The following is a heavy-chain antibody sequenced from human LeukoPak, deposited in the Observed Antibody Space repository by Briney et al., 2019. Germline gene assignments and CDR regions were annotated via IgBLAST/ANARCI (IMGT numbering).Heavy chain of an antibody. V-gene: IGHV1-46*01. CDR3: ARTNRGENYGDYVD. CDR1: GYTFTNYY. CDR2: INPSGGGT. J-gene: IGHJ4*02. Sequence: GASVKVSCKASGYTFTNYYIHWVRQAPGQGLEWMGTINPSGGGTSYAQRFQGRVTLTRDTSTNTVYMELSSLRSEDTAVYYCARTNRGENYGDYVDWGQGTLVTVSS. D-gene: IGHD4-17*01.